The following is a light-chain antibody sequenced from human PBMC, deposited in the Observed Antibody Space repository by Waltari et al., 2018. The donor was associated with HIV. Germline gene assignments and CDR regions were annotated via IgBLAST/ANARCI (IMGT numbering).Light chain of an antibody. CDR3: ASWDDSLNAFV. Sequence: QSVLTQPPSAFATPGQRITIACFGGNCNIESNYVYWYQQLPGTAPKVFIYRNSPRPSGVPDRFSGSKSGTSASLIISGRRSGDEADYYCASWDDSLNAFVFGTGTKVTVL. J-gene: IGLJ1*01. V-gene: IGLV1-47*01. CDR2: RNS. CDR1: NCNIESNY.